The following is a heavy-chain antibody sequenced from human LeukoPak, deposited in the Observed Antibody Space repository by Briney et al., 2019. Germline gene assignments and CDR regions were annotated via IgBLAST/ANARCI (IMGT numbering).Heavy chain of an antibody. V-gene: IGHV3-33*01. Sequence: PGGSLRLSCAAPGFTFSTYGMHWVRQAPGKGLVWVAVIWYDGSNKYYADSVRGRFTISRDNFKNTLYLQMNSLRAEDTAVYYCARDLEIGSSSYYFDYWGQGTLVTVSS. CDR3: ARDLEIGSSSYYFDY. CDR1: GFTFSTYG. CDR2: IWYDGSNK. J-gene: IGHJ4*02. D-gene: IGHD3-3*01.